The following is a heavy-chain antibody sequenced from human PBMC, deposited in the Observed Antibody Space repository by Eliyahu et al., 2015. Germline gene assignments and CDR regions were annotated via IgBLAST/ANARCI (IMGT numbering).Heavy chain of an antibody. CDR2: FNSDYTI. J-gene: IGHJ4*02. D-gene: IGHD2-8*01. V-gene: IGHV3-11*01. CDR1: GFILXDYY. CDR3: ARSLSISAWRRMGPHFDH. Sequence: QVQLVESGGGLVKPGGSLTXSCAASGFILXDYYMSWIRQAPGKGLEWLSYFNSDYTIFYADFLKGRFTISRDNAKNSLYLQMNSLRAEDTAVYYCARSLSISAWRRMGPHFDHWGQGTLVTVSS.